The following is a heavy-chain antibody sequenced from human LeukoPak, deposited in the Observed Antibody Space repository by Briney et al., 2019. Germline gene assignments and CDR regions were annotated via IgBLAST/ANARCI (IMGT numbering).Heavy chain of an antibody. Sequence: PGRSLRLSCAASGFTFSSYGMHWVRQAPGKGLEWVAVIWYDGSKKYYADSVKGRFTISRDNSKNTLYLQMNSLRAEDTAVYYCARDLEYCSGGSCYIVGAFDIWGQGTMVTVSS. CDR2: IWYDGSKK. CDR1: GFTFSSYG. D-gene: IGHD2-15*01. J-gene: IGHJ3*02. V-gene: IGHV3-33*01. CDR3: ARDLEYCSGGSCYIVGAFDI.